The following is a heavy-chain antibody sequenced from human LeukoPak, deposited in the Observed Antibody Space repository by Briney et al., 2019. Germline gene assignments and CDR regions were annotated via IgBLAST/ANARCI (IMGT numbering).Heavy chain of an antibody. Sequence: GGSLRLSCAASGFTFSSYAMHWVRQAPGKGLEWVAVISYDGSNKYYADSVKGRFTISRDNSKNTLYLQMNSLRAEDTAVYYCARGFLQQLVDYWGQGTLVTVSS. J-gene: IGHJ4*02. CDR2: ISYDGSNK. V-gene: IGHV3-30-3*01. CDR3: ARGFLQQLVDY. CDR1: GFTFSSYA. D-gene: IGHD6-13*01.